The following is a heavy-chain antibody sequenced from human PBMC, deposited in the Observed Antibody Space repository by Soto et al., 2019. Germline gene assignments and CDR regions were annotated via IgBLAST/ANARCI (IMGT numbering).Heavy chain of an antibody. CDR3: ARRFEYFHH. J-gene: IGHJ1*01. CDR2: IYYSGST. Sequence: PETLSLTCTVSGGSITSSSHYWGWIRQPPGKGLEWIGSIYYSGSTYYNPSLKSRVTISVDTSKNQFSLKLSSVTAADTAVYYCARRFEYFHHRGQGTLVTVSS. V-gene: IGHV4-39*01. CDR1: GGSITSSSHY.